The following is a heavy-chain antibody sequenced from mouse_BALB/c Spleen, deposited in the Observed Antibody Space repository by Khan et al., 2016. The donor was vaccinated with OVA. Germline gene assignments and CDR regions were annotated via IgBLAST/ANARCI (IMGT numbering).Heavy chain of an antibody. V-gene: IGHV1-80*01. CDR1: GYAFSSYW. CDR3: ERNYGTLDY. Sequence: QMQLKQSGAELVRPGSSVKISCKASGYAFSSYWMNWVKQRPGQGLEWIGQIYPGDGDTNYNGKFKGKTTLTADKSSSTAYMQLSSLTSEDSAVYFCERNYGTLDYWGQGTTLTVSS. J-gene: IGHJ2*01. D-gene: IGHD1-1*01. CDR2: IYPGDGDT.